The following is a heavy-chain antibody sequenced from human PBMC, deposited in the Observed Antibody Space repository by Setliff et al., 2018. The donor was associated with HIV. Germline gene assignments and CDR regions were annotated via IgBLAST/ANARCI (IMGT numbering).Heavy chain of an antibody. CDR2: IYITGST. Sequence: SETLSLTCTVSGGSISSSSYYWSWIRQPAGKGLEWIGRIYITGSTSYNPSLKSRVTISIDTSKNQFSLKLSSVTAADTAVYYCARVGDYGSGGWFDPWGQGTLVTVS. D-gene: IGHD3-10*01. CDR1: GGSISSSSYY. CDR3: ARVGDYGSGGWFDP. J-gene: IGHJ5*02. V-gene: IGHV4-61*02.